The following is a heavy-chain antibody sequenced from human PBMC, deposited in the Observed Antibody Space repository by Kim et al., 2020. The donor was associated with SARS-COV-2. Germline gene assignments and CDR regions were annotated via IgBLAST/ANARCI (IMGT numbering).Heavy chain of an antibody. Sequence: GGSLRLSCAASGFTFSNAWMSWVRQAPGKGLEWVGRIKSKTDGGTTDYAAPVKGRFTISRDDSKNTLYLQMNSLKTEDPAVYYCTTGSDYGSDGGGDYWGQGTLVTVSS. CDR2: IKSKTDGGTT. CDR1: GFTFSNAW. D-gene: IGHD3-10*01. J-gene: IGHJ4*02. CDR3: TTGSDYGSDGGGDY. V-gene: IGHV3-15*01.